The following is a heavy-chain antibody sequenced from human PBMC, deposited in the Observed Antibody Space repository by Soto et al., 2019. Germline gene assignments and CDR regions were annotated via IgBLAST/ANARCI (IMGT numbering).Heavy chain of an antibody. Sequence: GALGPSLAAPGFPLCSYCIRWVPPAPGEGVEWVSAISGSGGSTYYADSVKGRFTISRDNSKNTLYLQMNSLRAEDTAVYYCAKDGAVAYDSSGYCDYWGQGTLVTVSS. J-gene: IGHJ4*02. V-gene: IGHV3-23*01. CDR2: ISGSGGST. CDR1: GFPLCSYC. CDR3: AKDGAVAYDSSGYCDY. D-gene: IGHD3-22*01.